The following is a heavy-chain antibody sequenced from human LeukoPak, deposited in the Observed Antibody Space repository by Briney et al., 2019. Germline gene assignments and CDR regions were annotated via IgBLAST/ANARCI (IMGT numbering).Heavy chain of an antibody. CDR2: IYTSYTTGST. D-gene: IGHD1-26*01. V-gene: IGHV4-61*02. Sequence: SQTLSLTCTVSGDSISSGSYYWSWIRQPAGKGPEWIGRIYTSYTTGSTNYNPSLKSRVTISIDRSKKQFSLKLSSVTAADTALYYCARQLGGSAQEFDSWGQGTLVTVSS. J-gene: IGHJ4*02. CDR3: ARQLGGSAQEFDS. CDR1: GDSISSGSYY.